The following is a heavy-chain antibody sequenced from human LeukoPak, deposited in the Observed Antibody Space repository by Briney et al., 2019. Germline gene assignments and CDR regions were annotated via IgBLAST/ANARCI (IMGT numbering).Heavy chain of an antibody. CDR3: ARGGYTYWFDP. V-gene: IGHV4-61*01. D-gene: IGHD6-13*01. J-gene: IGHJ5*02. CDR1: GGSISSSSYY. CDR2: IYSTGNT. Sequence: SETLSLTCTVSGGSISSSSYYWSWIRQPPGKGLEWIAYIYSTGNTNYNPSLKSRVTISVDTSTKQFSLKLSSVTAADTAVYYCARGGYTYWFDPWGQGTLVTVSS.